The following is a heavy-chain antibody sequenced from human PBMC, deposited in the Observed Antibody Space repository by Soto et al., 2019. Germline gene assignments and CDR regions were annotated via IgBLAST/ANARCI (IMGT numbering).Heavy chain of an antibody. D-gene: IGHD2-15*01. CDR3: ARGVVAAIGRALDV. J-gene: IGHJ3*01. CDR2: IYYSGST. CDR1: GGSISSSSYY. Sequence: PSETLSLTCTVSGGSISSSSYYWGWIRQPPGKGLEWIGSIYYSGSTYYNPSLKSRVTMSVDTSKNQFSLKLTSVTAADSAVYYCARGVVAAIGRALDVWGQGTMVTVSS. V-gene: IGHV4-39*07.